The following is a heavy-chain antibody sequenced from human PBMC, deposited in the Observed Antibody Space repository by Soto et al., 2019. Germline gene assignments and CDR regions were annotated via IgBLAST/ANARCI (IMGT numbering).Heavy chain of an antibody. D-gene: IGHD3-10*01. CDR2: VYYTGTT. CDR1: GGSISTFY. Sequence: SPTMALPSSVSGGSISTFYWRRLRKPPGKGLEWIGYVYYTGTTKYNPSLKSRLTISVDTSKNQFSLRLNSVTAADTAIYYCARDHQMGRLDPWGKGTLVTVSS. CDR3: ARDHQMGRLDP. J-gene: IGHJ5*02. V-gene: IGHV4-59*01.